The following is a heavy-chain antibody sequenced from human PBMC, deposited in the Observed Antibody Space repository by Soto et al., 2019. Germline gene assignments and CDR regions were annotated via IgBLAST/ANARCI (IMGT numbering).Heavy chain of an antibody. V-gene: IGHV3-74*01. CDR2: IKRDGSTA. CDR3: ARGVNNYYDQDG. CDR1: GFTFSDYW. J-gene: IGHJ6*04. Sequence: EVQLVESGGGLVQPGESLRLSCAASGFTFSDYWMHWVRQAPGKGLEWVSRIKRDGSTANYAESVKGRFTISRDNAKSTRYLEMNILRVEDTADYYCARGVNNYYDQDGWGKGTTVTVSS. D-gene: IGHD3-3*01.